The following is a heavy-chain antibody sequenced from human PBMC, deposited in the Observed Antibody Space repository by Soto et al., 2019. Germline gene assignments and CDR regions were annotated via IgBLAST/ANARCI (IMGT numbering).Heavy chain of an antibody. CDR2: IYSGST. J-gene: IGHJ4*02. D-gene: IGHD5-18*01. V-gene: IGHV3-53*04. Sequence: EVQLVESGGGLVQPGGSLRFSCAASGFTVSSNYMSWVRQAPGKGLEWVSVIYSGSTYYSDSVKGRFTISTHNSKNTLYLQMNSLSAEDPAVYYCARDSSAGYSYGYWCQGTRVTVSS. CDR1: GFTVSSNY. CDR3: ARDSSAGYSYGY.